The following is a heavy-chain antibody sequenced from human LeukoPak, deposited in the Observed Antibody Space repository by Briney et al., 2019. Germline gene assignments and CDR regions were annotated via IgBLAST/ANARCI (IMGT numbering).Heavy chain of an antibody. CDR1: GGSISTSSYY. V-gene: IGHV4-39*07. CDR2: IFYSGST. Sequence: SETLSLTCTVSGGSISTSSYYWGWVRQPPGKGLEWIGNIFYSGSTYYSPSLKSRVTISLDTSRNQFSLKLNSVTAADTAVYYCATTQGGTQQLVLFDYWGQGTLVTVSS. D-gene: IGHD6-13*01. CDR3: ATTQGGTQQLVLFDY. J-gene: IGHJ4*02.